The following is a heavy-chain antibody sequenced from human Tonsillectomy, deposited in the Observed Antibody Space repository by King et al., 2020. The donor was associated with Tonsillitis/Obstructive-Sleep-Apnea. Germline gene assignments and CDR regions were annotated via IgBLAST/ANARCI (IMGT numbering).Heavy chain of an antibody. J-gene: IGHJ3*02. V-gene: IGHV1-2*06. D-gene: IGHD6-19*01. CDR2: INSNSGGT. CDR1: GYTFTGYY. Sequence: QLVQSGAEVKKPGASVKVSCKASGYTFTGYYMHWVRQAPGQGLEWMGRINSNSGGTNYAQKFQGRVTMTRDTSISTAYMELSRLRSDDTAVYYCAKGVSCGFWPDDAFDIWGQGKMVTVSS. CDR3: AKGVSCGFWPDDAFDI.